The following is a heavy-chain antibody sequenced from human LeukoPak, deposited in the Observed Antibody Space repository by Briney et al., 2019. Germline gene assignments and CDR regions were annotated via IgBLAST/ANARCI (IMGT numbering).Heavy chain of an antibody. Sequence: VASVKVSCKASGYTFTSYYMHLVRQAPGQGLEWMAIINPSGGSTSYAQKFQGRVTMTRDTSTSTVYMELSSLRSEDTAVYYCARDLGYSSGWRLQDFDYWGQGTLVTVSS. J-gene: IGHJ4*02. D-gene: IGHD6-19*01. V-gene: IGHV1-46*01. CDR1: GYTFTSYY. CDR2: INPSGGST. CDR3: ARDLGYSSGWRLQDFDY.